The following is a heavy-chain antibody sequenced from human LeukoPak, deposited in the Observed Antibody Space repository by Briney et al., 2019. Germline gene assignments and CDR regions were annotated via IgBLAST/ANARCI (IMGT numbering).Heavy chain of an antibody. Sequence: PSETLSLTCTVSGGSISSGGYYWSWIRQHPGKGLEWIGYIYYSGSTYYNPSLKSRVTISVDTSKNQFSLKLSSVTAADTAVYYCARDHRTNPGLGYWGQGTLVTVSS. CDR1: GGSISSGGYY. J-gene: IGHJ4*02. CDR3: ARDHRTNPGLGY. D-gene: IGHD1-14*01. CDR2: IYYSGST. V-gene: IGHV4-31*03.